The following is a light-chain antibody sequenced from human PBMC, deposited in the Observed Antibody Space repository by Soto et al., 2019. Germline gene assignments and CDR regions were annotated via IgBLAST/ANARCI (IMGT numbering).Light chain of an antibody. CDR3: QQYGSSPFT. V-gene: IGKV3-20*01. Sequence: EIVLTQSPGTLSLSPGERATLSCRASQSVSGSYLAWYQQKPGQAPRLLLYGASSRATGIPDRFGGSGSGTDFTLTISRLEPQDCAVYYCQQYGSSPFTFGPGTKVDIK. CDR2: GAS. CDR1: QSVSGSY. J-gene: IGKJ3*01.